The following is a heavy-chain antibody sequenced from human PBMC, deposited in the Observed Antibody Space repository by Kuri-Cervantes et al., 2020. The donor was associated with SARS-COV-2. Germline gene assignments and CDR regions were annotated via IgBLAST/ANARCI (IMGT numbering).Heavy chain of an antibody. V-gene: IGHV4-30-2*01. CDR1: GGSISSGGYS. CDR3: ARGVYDFWSGDLMSYYYYMDV. CDR2: IYHSGSS. Sequence: SETLSLTCGVSGGSISSGGYSWSWIRQPPGKGLEWVEDIYHSGSSFYNRSLKCRVTISVDTSKNQFSLKLSSVTAADTAVYYCARGVYDFWSGDLMSYYYYMDVWGKGTTVTVSS. D-gene: IGHD3-3*01. J-gene: IGHJ6*03.